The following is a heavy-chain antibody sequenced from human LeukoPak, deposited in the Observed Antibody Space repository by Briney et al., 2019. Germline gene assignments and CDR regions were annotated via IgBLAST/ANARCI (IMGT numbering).Heavy chain of an antibody. Sequence: PGGSLRLSYAVSGFIFSSYSMNWVRQAPGKGLEWVSSISTSSIYIYYADSVKGRFTISRDNAKNSLYLQMNSLRAEDTAVYYCARDRIAAAGRYYYYYMDVWGKGTTVTVSS. CDR2: ISTSSIYI. CDR1: GFIFSSYS. V-gene: IGHV3-21*01. CDR3: ARDRIAAAGRYYYYYMDV. J-gene: IGHJ6*03. D-gene: IGHD6-13*01.